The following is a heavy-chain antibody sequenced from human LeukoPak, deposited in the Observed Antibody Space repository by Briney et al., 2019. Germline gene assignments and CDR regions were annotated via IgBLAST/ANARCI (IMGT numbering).Heavy chain of an antibody. V-gene: IGHV4-39*01. CDR3: ARPGSAYGGDY. CDR2: IYYSGST. Sequence: SETLSLTCTVSGGSISSSSYYWGWIRQPPGKGLEWIGSIYYSGSTYYNPSLKSRVTISVDTSKNQFSLKLSSVTAADTAVYYCARPGSAYGGDYWGQGTLVTVSS. CDR1: GGSISSSSYY. J-gene: IGHJ4*02. D-gene: IGHD5-12*01.